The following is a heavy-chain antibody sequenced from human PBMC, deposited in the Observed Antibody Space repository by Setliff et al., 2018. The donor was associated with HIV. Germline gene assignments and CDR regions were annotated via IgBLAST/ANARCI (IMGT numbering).Heavy chain of an antibody. CDR1: GGSSNDYY. Sequence: SETLSLTCAVYGGSSNDYYWNWIRQPPGKGLEWIGEIHHTGYINYHPSFKSRVTISVDTSKNQFSLKLSSVTAADTAVYYCARGAIAVAGISYYYYGMDVWGQGTTVTVSS. V-gene: IGHV4-34*01. CDR3: ARGAIAVAGISYYYYGMDV. CDR2: IHHTGYI. J-gene: IGHJ6*02. D-gene: IGHD6-19*01.